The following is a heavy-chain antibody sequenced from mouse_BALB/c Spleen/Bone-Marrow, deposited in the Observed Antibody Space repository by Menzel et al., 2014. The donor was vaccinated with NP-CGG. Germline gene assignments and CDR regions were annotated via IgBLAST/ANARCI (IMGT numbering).Heavy chain of an antibody. CDR1: GYTFTSYT. CDR2: INPSSGYT. D-gene: IGHD4-1*01. CDR3: AREARTGAWFTY. Sequence: VQLQQSGAELARPGASVKMSCKASGYTFTSYTIRWVKQRPGQGLEWIGYINPSSGYTDYNQKFKGKTTLTADKSSNTAYMQLTSLTSEDSAVYSCAREARTGAWFTYWGQGTLVTVSA. V-gene: IGHV1-4*02. J-gene: IGHJ3*01.